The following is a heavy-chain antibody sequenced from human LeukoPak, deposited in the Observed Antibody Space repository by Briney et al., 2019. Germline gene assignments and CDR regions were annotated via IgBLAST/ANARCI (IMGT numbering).Heavy chain of an antibody. CDR1: GFTYNIYW. CDR2: INSDGSST. D-gene: IGHD5-12*01. CDR3: ASDLRYSSDY. J-gene: IGHJ4*02. V-gene: IGHV3-74*01. Sequence: PGGSLRLSCAASGFTYNIYWMHWVRQAPGKGLVWVSHINSDGSSTTYADSVKGRFTISRDNAKNTVYLQMNSLRAEDTAVYYCASDLRYSSDYWGQGTLVTVSS.